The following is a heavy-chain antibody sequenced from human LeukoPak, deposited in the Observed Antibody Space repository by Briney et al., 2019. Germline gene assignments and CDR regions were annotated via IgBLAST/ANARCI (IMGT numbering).Heavy chain of an antibody. CDR1: GYTFTGYY. D-gene: IGHD5-18*01. Sequence: ASVKVSCKASGYTFTGYYMHWVRQAPGQGLEWMGWINPNSGGTNYAQKFQGRGPMTRDTSISTAYMELSRLRSDDTAVYYCARAAAAMVTGWYFDLWGRSTLVTVSS. CDR3: ARAAAAMVTGWYFDL. CDR2: INPNSGGT. J-gene: IGHJ2*01. V-gene: IGHV1-2*02.